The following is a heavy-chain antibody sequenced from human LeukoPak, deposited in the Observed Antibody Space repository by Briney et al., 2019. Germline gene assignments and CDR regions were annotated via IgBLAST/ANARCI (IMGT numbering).Heavy chain of an antibody. J-gene: IGHJ4*02. CDR1: GFTFSSYE. CDR3: ARDNRGTFDY. Sequence: GGSLRLSCAASGFTFSSYEMNWVRQAPGKGLEWVSYISSSGSTIYYADSVKGRFTISRDNTKNSLYLQMNSLRADDTAVYYCARDNRGTFDYWGQGTLVTVSS. CDR2: ISSSGSTI. D-gene: IGHD1-14*01. V-gene: IGHV3-48*03.